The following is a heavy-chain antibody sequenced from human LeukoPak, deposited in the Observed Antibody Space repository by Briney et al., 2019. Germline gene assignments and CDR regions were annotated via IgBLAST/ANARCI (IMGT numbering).Heavy chain of an antibody. D-gene: IGHD3-22*01. CDR2: ISSSSSYI. CDR3: AREAYDSSGYVDY. V-gene: IGHV3-21*01. CDR1: GFTFSAYS. J-gene: IGHJ4*02. Sequence: GGSLRLSCAASGFTFSAYSMNWVRQAPGKGLEWVSSISSSSSYIYYAHSVKGRFAISRDNAKNSLYLQINSLRAEDTAVYYCAREAYDSSGYVDYWGQGTLVTVSS.